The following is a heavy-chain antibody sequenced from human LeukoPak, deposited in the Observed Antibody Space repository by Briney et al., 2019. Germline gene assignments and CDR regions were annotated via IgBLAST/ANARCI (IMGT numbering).Heavy chain of an antibody. CDR3: SGDFYMSYFFDF. J-gene: IGHJ4*02. V-gene: IGHV4-59*08. D-gene: IGHD3-10*01. Sequence: SETLSLTCTVSGGSISDHYWSWIRQPPGKGLEWIGYIYYSGSTNYNPSLKSRVTISMDTSKSQFSLRLNSVTAADTAVYYASGDFYMSYFFDFWGQGTLVTVSS. CDR2: IYYSGST. CDR1: GGSISDHY.